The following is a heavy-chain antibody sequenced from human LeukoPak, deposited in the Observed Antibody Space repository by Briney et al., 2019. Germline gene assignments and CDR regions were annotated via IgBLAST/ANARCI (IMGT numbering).Heavy chain of an antibody. CDR1: GFTFSSYA. V-gene: IGHV3-30-3*01. CDR2: ISYDGSNK. D-gene: IGHD6-19*01. Sequence: GGSLRLSCAASGFTFSSYAMHWVRQAPGQGLEWVADISYDGSNKYYADSVKGRLTISRDNSKSTLYLQMNSLRAEDTAVYYCARHQSSGLDYWGEGTLVTVSS. J-gene: IGHJ4*02. CDR3: ARHQSSGLDY.